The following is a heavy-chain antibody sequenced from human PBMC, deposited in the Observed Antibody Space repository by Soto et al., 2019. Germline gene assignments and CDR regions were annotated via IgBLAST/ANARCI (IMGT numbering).Heavy chain of an antibody. Sequence: ASVKVSCKASGYTFTSYDINWVRQATGQGLEWMGWMNPNSGNTGYAQKFQGRVTMTRNTSISTAYMELSSLRSEDTAVYYCAVPPPYGSGSYFSYMDVWGKGTTVTVSS. V-gene: IGHV1-8*01. CDR3: AVPPPYGSGSYFSYMDV. CDR1: GYTFTSYD. CDR2: MNPNSGNT. J-gene: IGHJ6*03. D-gene: IGHD3-10*01.